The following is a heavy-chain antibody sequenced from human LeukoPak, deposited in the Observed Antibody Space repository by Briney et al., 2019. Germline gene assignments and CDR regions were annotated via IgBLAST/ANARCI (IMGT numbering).Heavy chain of an antibody. J-gene: IGHJ4*02. D-gene: IGHD1-26*01. V-gene: IGHV6-1*01. Sequence: SQTLSLTCAISGDSVPSNGAAWNWIRQSPSRGLEWLGWTYYRSKWYDGYAISIKGRMTINPDTSKNQFSLQISSVTPEDTAVYFCARGSGVGAKYYFDFWGQGILVTVSS. CDR3: ARGSGVGAKYYFDF. CDR1: GDSVPSNGAA. CDR2: TYYRSKWYD.